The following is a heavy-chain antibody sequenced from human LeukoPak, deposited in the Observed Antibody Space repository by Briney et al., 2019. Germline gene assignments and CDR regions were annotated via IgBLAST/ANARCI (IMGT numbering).Heavy chain of an antibody. J-gene: IGHJ5*02. D-gene: IGHD6-19*01. Sequence: PGGSLRLSCAASGFTFSSYSMNWVRQAPGKGLEWVSYISSSSSTIYYADSVKGRFTISRDNSKNTLYLQMNSLRAKDTAVYYCAKERVSSGWNPHWFDPWGQGTLVTVSS. V-gene: IGHV3-48*01. CDR1: GFTFSSYS. CDR3: AKERVSSGWNPHWFDP. CDR2: ISSSSSTI.